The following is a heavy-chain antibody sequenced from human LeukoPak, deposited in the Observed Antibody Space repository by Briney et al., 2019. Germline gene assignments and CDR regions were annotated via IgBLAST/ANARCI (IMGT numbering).Heavy chain of an antibody. CDR2: ISGSGGST. CDR1: GFTFSSYA. J-gene: IGHJ4*02. Sequence: GGSLRLSCAASGFTFSSYAMSWVRQAPGKGLEWVSAISGSGGSTYYADSVKGRFTISRDNSKNTLYLQMNSLRAEDTAVYYCAKGDYDILTGYYPVDYWGQGTLITVSS. D-gene: IGHD3-9*01. V-gene: IGHV3-23*01. CDR3: AKGDYDILTGYYPVDY.